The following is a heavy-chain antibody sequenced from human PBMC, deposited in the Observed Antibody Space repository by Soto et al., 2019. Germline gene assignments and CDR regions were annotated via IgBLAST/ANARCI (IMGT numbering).Heavy chain of an antibody. Sequence: QVQLQESGPGLVKPLQTLSLTCTVSGGYISSGGYYWSWIRQHPGKGLEWIGYIYYSGITYYNPSRKSRVNISVDTSMNQFSLKLSSVTAADTAVYYCARAHYYNYGMDVWGQGTTVTVSS. CDR3: ARAHYYNYGMDV. V-gene: IGHV4-31*03. CDR1: GGYISSGGYY. CDR2: IYYSGIT. J-gene: IGHJ6*02.